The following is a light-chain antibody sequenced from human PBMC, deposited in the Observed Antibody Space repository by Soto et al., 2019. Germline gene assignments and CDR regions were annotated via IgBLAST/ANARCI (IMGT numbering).Light chain of an antibody. CDR2: GAS. CDR1: QSINNRY. Sequence: EIVWTQSPGTLSLSPGERATLSCRASQSINNRYLAWYQQKPGQAPRLLIYGASSRATGVPDRFSGSGSGTDFTLTISRPEPEDFAVYYCQQFGSSPGFTFGPGTKVYMK. CDR3: QQFGSSPGFT. V-gene: IGKV3-20*01. J-gene: IGKJ3*01.